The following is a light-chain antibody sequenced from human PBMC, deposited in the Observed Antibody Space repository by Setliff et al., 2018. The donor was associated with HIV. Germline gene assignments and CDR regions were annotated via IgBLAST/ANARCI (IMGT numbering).Light chain of an antibody. CDR2: EVS. J-gene: IGLJ1*01. Sequence: QSALTQPASVSGSPRQSITISCTGTSSDVGSYNLVSWYQQHPGKAPKLMIYEVSKGPSGVSNRFSGSKSGNTASLTISGLKAEDEADYCCCSYAGSSTFYVFGTGTKVTVL. CDR3: CSYAGSSTFYV. CDR1: SSDVGSYNL. V-gene: IGLV2-23*02.